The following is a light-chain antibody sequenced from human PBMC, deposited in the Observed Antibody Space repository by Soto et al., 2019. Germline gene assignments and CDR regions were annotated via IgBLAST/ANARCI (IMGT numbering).Light chain of an antibody. CDR2: GAS. J-gene: IGKJ4*01. CDR3: QQYHNWPPLT. Sequence: ENVLTQSPGTLSLSPGERATLSCRASQSVGTKLVWYQQKPGQAPRLLMYGASTRATGFPARFSGSGSGTEFTLTISSLQSEDAAVYYCQQYHNWPPLTFGGGTKVEIK. V-gene: IGKV3-15*01. CDR1: QSVGTK.